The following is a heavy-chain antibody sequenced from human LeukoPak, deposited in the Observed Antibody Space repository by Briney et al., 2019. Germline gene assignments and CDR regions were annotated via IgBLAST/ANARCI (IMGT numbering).Heavy chain of an antibody. CDR2: MSYDGSNK. Sequence: GGSLRLYCAASGFTFSSYAMHWVRQAPGKGLEWVAVMSYDGSNKYYADSVKGRFTISRDNSKNTLYLQMNSLRAEDTAVYYCASTRFYYYDSSGYYWRWFDPWGQGTLVTVSS. CDR1: GFTFSSYA. CDR3: ASTRFYYYDSSGYYWRWFDP. D-gene: IGHD3-22*01. J-gene: IGHJ5*02. V-gene: IGHV3-30-3*01.